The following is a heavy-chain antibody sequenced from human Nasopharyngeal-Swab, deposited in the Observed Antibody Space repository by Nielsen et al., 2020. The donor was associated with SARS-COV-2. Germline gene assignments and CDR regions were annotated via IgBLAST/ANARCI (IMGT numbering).Heavy chain of an antibody. J-gene: IGHJ6*03. Sequence: GESLKISCAASGFGFNNYGMHWVRRAPGKGLEWVAVISYEGSIKHYGDSVKGRFSISKDNSKNTVYLQMNSLRIEDTAVYYCAKVAPFSWLGDHYMDVWGTGTTVIVSS. CDR2: ISYEGSIK. CDR3: AKVAPFSWLGDHYMDV. D-gene: IGHD3-9*01. CDR1: GFGFNNYG. V-gene: IGHV3-30*18.